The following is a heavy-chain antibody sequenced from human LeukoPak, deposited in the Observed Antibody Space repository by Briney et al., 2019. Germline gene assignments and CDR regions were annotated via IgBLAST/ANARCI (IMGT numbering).Heavy chain of an antibody. Sequence: GGSLRLSCAASGFTVSSNYINWVRQAPGKGLEWVSLIYSGGTTYYADSVKGRFTISRDNAKNSLYLRMNSLRAEDTAVYYCARDLDRWGQGTLVTVSS. CDR1: GFTVSSNY. V-gene: IGHV3-53*01. J-gene: IGHJ4*02. CDR2: IYSGGTT. CDR3: ARDLDR. D-gene: IGHD3/OR15-3a*01.